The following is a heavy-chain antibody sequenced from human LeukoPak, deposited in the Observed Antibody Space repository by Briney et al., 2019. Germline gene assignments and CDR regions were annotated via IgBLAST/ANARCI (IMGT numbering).Heavy chain of an antibody. J-gene: IGHJ4*02. Sequence: SETLSLTCTVSGGSISSYYWSWIRQPPGKGLGWIGYIYYSGSTNYNPSLKSRVTISVDTSKNQFSLKLSSVTAADTAVYYCARARIKYYHDSSGYYYFDYWGQGTLVTVSS. CDR1: GGSISSYY. CDR3: ARARIKYYHDSSGYYYFDY. CDR2: IYYSGST. D-gene: IGHD3-22*01. V-gene: IGHV4-59*01.